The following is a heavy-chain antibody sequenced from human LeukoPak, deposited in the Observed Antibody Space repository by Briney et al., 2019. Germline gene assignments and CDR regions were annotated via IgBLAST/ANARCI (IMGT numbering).Heavy chain of an antibody. CDR3: ARGYYYGSGSYRN. Sequence: GGSLRLSCAASGFTFSSYEMNWVRQAPGKGLEWVSYISSSGSTIYYADSVKGRLTISRDNAKNSLYLQMNSLRAEDTAVYYCARGYYYGSGSYRNWGQGTLVTVSS. D-gene: IGHD3-10*01. CDR1: GFTFSSYE. J-gene: IGHJ4*02. V-gene: IGHV3-48*03. CDR2: ISSSGSTI.